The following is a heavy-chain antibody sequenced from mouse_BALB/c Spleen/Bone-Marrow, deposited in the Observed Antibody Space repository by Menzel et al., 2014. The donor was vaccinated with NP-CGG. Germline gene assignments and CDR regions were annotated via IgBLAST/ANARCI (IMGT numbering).Heavy chain of an antibody. J-gene: IGHJ3*01. Sequence: VQVVESGAELVRPGSSVKISCKASGYALSSYWMTWVKQRPGQGLEWIGQIYPGDGETNYSGKFKGKATLTADKSSSTAYMQLSGLTSEDSAVYFCAKVTTGFAYWGQGTLVTVSA. CDR1: GYALSSYW. V-gene: IGHV1-80*01. CDR3: AKVTTGFAY. D-gene: IGHD2-2*01. CDR2: IYPGDGET.